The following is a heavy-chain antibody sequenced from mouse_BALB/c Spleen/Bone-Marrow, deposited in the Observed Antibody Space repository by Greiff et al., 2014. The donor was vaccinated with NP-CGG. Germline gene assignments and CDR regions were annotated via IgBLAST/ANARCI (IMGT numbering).Heavy chain of an antibody. CDR1: GFTFSGYG. V-gene: IGHV5-6-3*01. Sequence: VQLKESGGGLVQPGGSLQLSCAASGFTFSGYGLSWVRQTPDKGLELVATISGSGSRTYYPDSVKGRITITRDNARNTLYLQMSSLKSEDTAMDYCARGRNWFDYWGQGTTRTVSS. D-gene: IGHD4-1*01. CDR3: ARGRNWFDY. CDR2: ISGSGSRT. J-gene: IGHJ2*01.